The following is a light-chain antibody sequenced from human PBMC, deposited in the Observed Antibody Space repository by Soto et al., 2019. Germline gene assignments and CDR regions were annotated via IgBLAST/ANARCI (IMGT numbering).Light chain of an antibody. V-gene: IGLV2-14*01. CDR1: SSDVGGYNY. J-gene: IGLJ2*01. CDR2: EVS. CDR3: SSYTSSTSVI. Sequence: QSALTQPASVSGSPGQSITISCTGTSSDVGGYNYVSWYQQHPGKAPKLMISEVSNRPSGVSNHFSGSKSGNTASLTISGLQAEDEADYYCSSYTSSTSVIFVGGTKLTVL.